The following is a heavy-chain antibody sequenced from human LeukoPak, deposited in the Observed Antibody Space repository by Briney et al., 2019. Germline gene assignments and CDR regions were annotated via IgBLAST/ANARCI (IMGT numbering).Heavy chain of an antibody. Sequence: ASVKVSCKASGYTFTGYYMHWVRQAPGQGLEWMGWINPNSGGTNYAQKFQGRVTMTRDTSISTAYMELSRLRSDDTAVYYCARVRPSVYYYDSSGPSGFDPWGQGTLVTVFS. CDR3: ARVRPSVYYYDSSGPSGFDP. J-gene: IGHJ5*02. CDR2: INPNSGGT. V-gene: IGHV1-2*02. CDR1: GYTFTGYY. D-gene: IGHD3-22*01.